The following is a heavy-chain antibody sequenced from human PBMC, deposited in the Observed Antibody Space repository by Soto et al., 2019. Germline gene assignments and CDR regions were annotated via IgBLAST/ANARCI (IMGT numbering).Heavy chain of an antibody. CDR3: ASWTTVTTHGLAP. D-gene: IGHD4-17*01. V-gene: IGHV1-69*02. J-gene: IGHJ5*02. CDR2: IIPILGIA. CDR1: GGTFSSYT. Sequence: QVQLVQSGAEVKKPGSSVKVSCKASGGTFSSYTISWVRQDPGQGLEWMGRIIPILGIANYAQKFQGRVTITAAKSTRTAYMELSSLRSEDTAVYYCASWTTVTTHGLAPWGQGTLVTFAA.